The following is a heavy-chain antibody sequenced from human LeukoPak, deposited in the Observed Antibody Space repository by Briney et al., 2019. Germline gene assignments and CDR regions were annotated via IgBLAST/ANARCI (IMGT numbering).Heavy chain of an antibody. CDR2: IYYSGTT. J-gene: IGHJ4*02. Sequence: SETLSLTCTVSGGSISNYYWNWIRQPPGKGLEWIGYIYYSGTTNYNPSLKSRVTISVDTSKNQFSLKLSSVTAADTAVYYCARVNYYYDSSGGDFDYWGQGTLVTVSS. CDR1: GGSISNYY. D-gene: IGHD3-22*01. CDR3: ARVNYYYDSSGGDFDY. V-gene: IGHV4-59*01.